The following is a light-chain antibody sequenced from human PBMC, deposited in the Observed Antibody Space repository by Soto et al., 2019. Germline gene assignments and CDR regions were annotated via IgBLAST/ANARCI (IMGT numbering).Light chain of an antibody. CDR3: QQYNYWPFT. V-gene: IGKV3-15*01. Sequence: EVVMTQSPATLSVSPGERATLSCRASQSVSSNLAWYQQRPGQSPRLLIHGASTRASGIPARLSGSGSGTEFTLTISSLQSEDSAVYYCQQYNYWPFTFGPGTKVDIK. CDR1: QSVSSN. CDR2: GAS. J-gene: IGKJ3*01.